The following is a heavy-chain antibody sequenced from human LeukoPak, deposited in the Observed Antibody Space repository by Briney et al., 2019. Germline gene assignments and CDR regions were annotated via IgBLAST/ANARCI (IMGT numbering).Heavy chain of an antibody. CDR1: GYTFTSYG. CDR2: INTNTGNP. Sequence: ASVKVSCKASGYTFTSYGISWVRQAPGQGLEWMGWINTNTGNPTYAQGFTGRFVFSLDTSVSTAYLQISSLKAEDTAVYYCARMAFWSGGLWYYYYYYMDVWGKGTTVTVSS. D-gene: IGHD3-3*01. CDR3: ARMAFWSGGLWYYYYYYMDV. J-gene: IGHJ6*03. V-gene: IGHV7-4-1*02.